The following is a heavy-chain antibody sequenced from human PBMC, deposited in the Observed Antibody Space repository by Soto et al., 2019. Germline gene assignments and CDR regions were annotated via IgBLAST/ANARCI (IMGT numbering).Heavy chain of an antibody. CDR1: GGSFSDYY. Sequence: QVQLQQWGAGLLKPSETLSLTCAIYGGSFSDYYWCWIRLIPGKGLQWIGEINYTGGTNYNPSLKSRVNMSVVTSTNQFSVTMRFVTAADTALYYWARPANDHSASSGYHHDAFDVWGQARKVTVSS. D-gene: IGHD3-22*01. J-gene: IGHJ3*01. CDR3: ARPANDHSASSGYHHDAFDV. V-gene: IGHV4-34*01. CDR2: INYTGGT.